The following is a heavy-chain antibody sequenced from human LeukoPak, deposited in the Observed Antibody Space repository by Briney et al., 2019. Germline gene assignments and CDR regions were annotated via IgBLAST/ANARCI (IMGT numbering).Heavy chain of an antibody. D-gene: IGHD2-15*01. CDR2: ISSSGSTI. V-gene: IGHV3-11*04. J-gene: IGHJ4*02. Sequence: GGSLRLSCAASGFTFSDYYMSWIRQAPGKGLEWVSYISSSGSTIYYAYSVKGRFTISRDNAKNSLYLQMNSLRAEDTAVYYCATGVVAATYYFDYWGQGTLVTVSS. CDR3: ATGVVAATYYFDY. CDR1: GFTFSDYY.